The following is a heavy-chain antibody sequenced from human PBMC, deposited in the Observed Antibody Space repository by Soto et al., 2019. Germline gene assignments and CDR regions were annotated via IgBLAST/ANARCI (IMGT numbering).Heavy chain of an antibody. Sequence: VGSLRLSCADSGFTFSIYAMTWVRQAPGKGLEWVSTTGGSGRTTYYADSVKGRFTVSRDNSKNTLDLQMSSLRAEDTAVYYCATVHNTSRSFDYWGQGTLVTVS. V-gene: IGHV3-23*01. J-gene: IGHJ4*02. D-gene: IGHD1-20*01. CDR1: GFTFSIYA. CDR2: TGGSGRTT. CDR3: ATVHNTSRSFDY.